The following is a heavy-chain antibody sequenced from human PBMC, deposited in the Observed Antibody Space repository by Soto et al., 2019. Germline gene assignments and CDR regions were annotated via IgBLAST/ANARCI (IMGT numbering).Heavy chain of an antibody. D-gene: IGHD3-22*01. J-gene: IGHJ3*02. CDR2: ISGSGVTT. CDR1: GFAFGTYA. Sequence: EVQMLESGGGLGQPRGSRRLSCAASGFAFGTYAMSWVRQAPGKGLEWVSGISGSGVTTYYADPVKGRFTISRDNSKNTLFMQMNSLRAEDTAVYYCAITRLYDSSGYHRDAFDIWGQGTMVTVS. CDR3: AITRLYDSSGYHRDAFDI. V-gene: IGHV3-23*01.